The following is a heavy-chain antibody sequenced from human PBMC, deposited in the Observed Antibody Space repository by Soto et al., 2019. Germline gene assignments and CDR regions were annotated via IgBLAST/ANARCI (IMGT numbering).Heavy chain of an antibody. V-gene: IGHV1-69*13. J-gene: IGHJ4*02. D-gene: IGHD5-18*01. Sequence: GASVKVSCKASGGTFSSYAISWVRQAPGQGLEWMGGIIPIFGTANYAQKFQGRVTITADESTSTAYMELSSLRSEDTAVYYCARDFGIRGYSYGPFDYWGQGTLVTVSS. CDR2: IIPIFGTA. CDR3: ARDFGIRGYSYGPFDY. CDR1: GGTFSSYA.